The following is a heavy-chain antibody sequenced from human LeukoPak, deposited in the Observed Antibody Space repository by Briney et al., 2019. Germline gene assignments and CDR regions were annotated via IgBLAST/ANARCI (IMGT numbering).Heavy chain of an antibody. CDR2: IYHSGST. CDR1: GGSISSSNW. Sequence: PSETLSLTCAVSGGSISSSNWWSWVRQPPGKGLEWIGEIYHSGSTNYNPSLKSRVTISVDKSKNQFSLKLSSVTAADTAVYYCARAPETEQWLVSRFDPWGQGTLVTVSS. V-gene: IGHV4-4*02. D-gene: IGHD6-19*01. CDR3: ARAPETEQWLVSRFDP. J-gene: IGHJ5*02.